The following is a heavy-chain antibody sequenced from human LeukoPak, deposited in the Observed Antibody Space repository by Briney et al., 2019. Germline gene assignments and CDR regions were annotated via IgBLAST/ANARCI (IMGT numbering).Heavy chain of an antibody. CDR1: GGTFSSYA. CDR2: IIPIFGTA. J-gene: IGHJ6*03. V-gene: IGHV1-69*13. Sequence: SVKVSCKASGGTFSSYAISWVRQAPGQGLEWMGGIIPIFGTANYAQKFQGRVTITADESTSTAYMELSSLRSEDTAVYYCARGEQLVTNYYYYYYMDVWGKGTTVTVSS. D-gene: IGHD6-6*01. CDR3: ARGEQLVTNYYYYYYMDV.